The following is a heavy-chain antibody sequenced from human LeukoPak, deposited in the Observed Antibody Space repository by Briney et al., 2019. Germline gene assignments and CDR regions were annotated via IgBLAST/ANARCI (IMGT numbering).Heavy chain of an antibody. J-gene: IGHJ6*02. CDR2: LSGGGTT. CDR3: ARAGHGDARPYHYSMDV. Sequence: PGGSLRLSCAASGFTVSSSYMSWVRQAPGKGLEWVSVLSGGGTTYYGDSVKGRFTISRDNSKNTLYLQMNSLRAEDTAVYYCARAGHGDARPYHYSMDVWGQGTTVTVSS. V-gene: IGHV3-53*01. CDR1: GFTVSSSY. D-gene: IGHD4-17*01.